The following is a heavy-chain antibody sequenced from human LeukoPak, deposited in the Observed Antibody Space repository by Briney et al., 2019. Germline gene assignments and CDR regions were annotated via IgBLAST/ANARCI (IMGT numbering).Heavy chain of an antibody. CDR2: IYSGGST. J-gene: IGHJ6*02. CDR1: GFTVSSKY. Sequence: GGSLRLSCAASGFTVSSKYMSWVRQAPGKGLEWVSVIYSGGSTYYADSVKGRFTISRDNSKNTLYLQMNSLRAEDTAVYYCARDSPLDYYGMDVWGQGTTVTVSS. CDR3: ARDSPLDYYGMDV. V-gene: IGHV3-66*01.